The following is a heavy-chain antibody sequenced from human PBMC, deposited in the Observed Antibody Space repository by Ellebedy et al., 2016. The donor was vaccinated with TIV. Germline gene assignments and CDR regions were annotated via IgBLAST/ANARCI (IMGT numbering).Heavy chain of an antibody. Sequence: GESLKISXAASGFTFSSYSMNWIRQAPGKGLEWVASIGGSGNFISHADSVKGRFTVSRDNAKHSLYLQLNSLRAEDTAVYYCARRDYYVYHLDVWGKGTTVTVSS. D-gene: IGHD5/OR15-5a*01. CDR2: IGGSGNFI. V-gene: IGHV3-21*01. J-gene: IGHJ6*03. CDR3: ARRDYYVYHLDV. CDR1: GFTFSSYS.